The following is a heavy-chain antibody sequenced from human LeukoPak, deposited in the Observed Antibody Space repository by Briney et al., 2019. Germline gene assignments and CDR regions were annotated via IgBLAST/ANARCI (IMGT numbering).Heavy chain of an antibody. V-gene: IGHV3-49*03. CDR3: SREGTVTYDGMDV. CDR2: IRSKAAAGTT. Sequence: PGGSLRLSCTASGFTFGDYVMSWYRQAPGKGLEWVGFIRSKAAAGTTEYAASVKGRFTISRDDSKSIAYLQMNSLKIEDTAVYYCSREGTVTYDGMDVWGQGTTVTVSS. J-gene: IGHJ6*02. D-gene: IGHD4-17*01. CDR1: GFTFGDYV.